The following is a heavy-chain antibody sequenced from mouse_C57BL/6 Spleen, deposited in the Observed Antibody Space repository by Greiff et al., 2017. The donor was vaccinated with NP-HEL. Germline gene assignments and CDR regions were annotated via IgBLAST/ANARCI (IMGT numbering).Heavy chain of an antibody. CDR1: GYTFTSYG. J-gene: IGHJ3*01. CDR3: ASGDYDSWFAY. V-gene: IGHV1-81*01. CDR2: IYPRSGNT. Sequence: VQLQQSGAELARPGASVKLSCKASGYTFTSYGISWVKQRTGQGLEWIGEIYPRSGNTYYNEKFKGKATLTADKSSSTAYMELRSLTSEDSAVYFCASGDYDSWFAYWGQGTLVTVSA. D-gene: IGHD2-4*01.